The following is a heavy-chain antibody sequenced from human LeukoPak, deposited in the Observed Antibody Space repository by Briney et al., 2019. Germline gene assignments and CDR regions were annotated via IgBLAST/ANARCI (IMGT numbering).Heavy chain of an antibody. Sequence: GGSLRLSCAASKFTFSSYAMHWVRQAPGKGLEWVAVISYDGSNKYYADSVKGRFTISRDNSKNTLYLQMNSLRAEDTAVYYCAKCPWKSSHYYGSGSYFDYWGQGTLVTVSS. D-gene: IGHD3-10*01. J-gene: IGHJ4*02. CDR3: AKCPWKSSHYYGSGSYFDY. CDR2: ISYDGSNK. CDR1: KFTFSSYA. V-gene: IGHV3-30*04.